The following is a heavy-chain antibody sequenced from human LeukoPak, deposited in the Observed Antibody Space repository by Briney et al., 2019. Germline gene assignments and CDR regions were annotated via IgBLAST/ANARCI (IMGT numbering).Heavy chain of an antibody. V-gene: IGHV3-43*02. Sequence: PGGSLRLSCAASGFTFDDYAMHWVRQAPGKGLEWVSLISGDGGSTYYADSVKGRFTISRDNSKNSLYLQMSSLRTEDTALYYCAKDGEGPSSSWPKIGNWFDPWGQGTLVTVSS. D-gene: IGHD6-13*01. CDR3: AKDGEGPSSSWPKIGNWFDP. CDR1: GFTFDDYA. J-gene: IGHJ5*02. CDR2: ISGDGGST.